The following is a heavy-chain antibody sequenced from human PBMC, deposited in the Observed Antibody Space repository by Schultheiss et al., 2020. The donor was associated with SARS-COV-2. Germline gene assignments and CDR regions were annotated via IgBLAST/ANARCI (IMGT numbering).Heavy chain of an antibody. CDR3: ARDREMATDRDGMDV. CDR1: GFTFSSYA. D-gene: IGHD5-12*01. Sequence: GESLKISCAASGFTFSSYATHWVRQAPGKGLEWVAVIWYDGSNKYYADSVKGRFTISRDNAKNSLYLQMNSLRAEDTAVYYCARDREMATDRDGMDVWGQGTTVTVSS. J-gene: IGHJ6*02. V-gene: IGHV3-30*04. CDR2: IWYDGSNK.